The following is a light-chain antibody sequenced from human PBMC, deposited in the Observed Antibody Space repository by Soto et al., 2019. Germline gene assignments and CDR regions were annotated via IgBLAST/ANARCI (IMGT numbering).Light chain of an antibody. Sequence: QSVLTQPPSVSAAPGQKVTISCSGSNSNIGRTYVSWYQQFPGTAPKLLIYDNNKRPSGIPDRFSGSKSGTSATLDISGLQTGDEADYYCGTWHNNINWVFGGGTKLTVL. CDR1: NSNIGRTY. J-gene: IGLJ3*02. CDR3: GTWHNNINWV. CDR2: DNN. V-gene: IGLV1-51*01.